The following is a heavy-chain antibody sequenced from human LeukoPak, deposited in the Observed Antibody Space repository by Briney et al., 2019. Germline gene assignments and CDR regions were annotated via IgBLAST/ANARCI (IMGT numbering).Heavy chain of an antibody. CDR2: IYSGGST. D-gene: IGHD6-6*01. J-gene: IGHJ3*02. V-gene: IGHV3-53*01. Sequence: GGSLRLSCAASGFTVSSNYMSWVRQAPGKGLEWVSVIYSGGSTYYADSVKGRFTISRDNSKNTLYLQMNSLRADDTAVYYCASGGYSSSFTFDIWGQGTMVTVSS. CDR3: ASGGYSSSFTFDI. CDR1: GFTVSSNY.